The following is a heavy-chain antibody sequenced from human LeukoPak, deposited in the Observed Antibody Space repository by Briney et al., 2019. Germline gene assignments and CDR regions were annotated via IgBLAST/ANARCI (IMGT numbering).Heavy chain of an antibody. CDR2: INHSGST. V-gene: IGHV4-34*01. CDR3: ARGYSSWNP. J-gene: IGHJ1*01. Sequence: SETLSLTCAVYGGSFSGYYWSWIRQPPGKGLEWIGEINHSGSTNYNASLKSRVTISVDTSKNQFSLKLSSVTAADTAVYYCARGYSSWNPWGQGTLVTVSS. D-gene: IGHD6-13*01. CDR1: GGSFSGYY.